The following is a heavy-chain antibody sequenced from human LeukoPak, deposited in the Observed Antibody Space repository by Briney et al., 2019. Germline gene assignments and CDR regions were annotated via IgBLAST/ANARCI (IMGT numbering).Heavy chain of an antibody. V-gene: IGHV1-69*05. Sequence: ASVKVSCKASGGTFSSYAISWVRQAPGQGLEWMGGIIPIFGTANYAQKFQGRVTITTDESTSTAYMELSSLRSEDTAVYYCARGGGDYYDSSGYYLTYWGQGTLVTVSS. D-gene: IGHD3-22*01. CDR2: IIPIFGTA. CDR3: ARGGGDYYDSSGYYLTY. J-gene: IGHJ4*02. CDR1: GGTFSSYA.